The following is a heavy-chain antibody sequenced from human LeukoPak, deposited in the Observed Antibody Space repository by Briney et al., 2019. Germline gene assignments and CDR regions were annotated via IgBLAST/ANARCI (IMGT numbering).Heavy chain of an antibody. CDR1: GGTFSSYA. J-gene: IGHJ6*02. V-gene: IGHV1-69*13. D-gene: IGHD6-6*01. Sequence: SVKVSCKASGGTFSSYAISWVRQAPGQGLEWMGGIIPIFGTANYAQKFQGRVTITADESTSTAYMELSSLRSEDTAVYYCARRVGSSPDYYYGMDVWGQGTTVTVSS. CDR3: ARRVGSSPDYYYGMDV. CDR2: IIPIFGTA.